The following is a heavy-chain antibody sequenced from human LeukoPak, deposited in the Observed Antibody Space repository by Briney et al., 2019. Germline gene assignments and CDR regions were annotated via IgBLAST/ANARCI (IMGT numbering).Heavy chain of an antibody. CDR1: GFTFSSYG. D-gene: IGHD2-2*02. Sequence: GGTLRLSCAASGFTFSSYGMSWVRQAPGKGLEGVGNIQPDGSEHYPVDSVKGRFTISRDNARNSLFLQMSSLRAEDTAVYYCARGRKYCSSTSCYTFDYWGQGTLVTVSS. CDR2: IQPDGSEH. CDR3: ARGRKYCSSTSCYTFDY. J-gene: IGHJ4*02. V-gene: IGHV3-7*01.